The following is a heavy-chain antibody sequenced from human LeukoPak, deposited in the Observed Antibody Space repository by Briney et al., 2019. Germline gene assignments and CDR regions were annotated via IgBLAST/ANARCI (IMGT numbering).Heavy chain of an antibody. D-gene: IGHD5-12*01. V-gene: IGHV3-23*01. J-gene: IGHJ4*02. CDR3: AREDRGYDYDF. CDR2: ISASGSSA. CDR1: GFTFSSSA. Sequence: GASLRLSCAASGFTFSSSAMSWVRQAPGKGLEWVSAISASGSSAYCADSVKGRFTVSRDNSKNTLYLQMNSLRAEDTAEYYCAREDRGYDYDFWGQGTLVTVSS.